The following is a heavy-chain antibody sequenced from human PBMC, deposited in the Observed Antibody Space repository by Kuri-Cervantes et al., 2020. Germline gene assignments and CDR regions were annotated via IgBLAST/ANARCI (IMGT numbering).Heavy chain of an antibody. Sequence: GESLKISCAASGFTFSSYAMHWVRQAPGKGLEWVAVISYDGSNKYYADSVKGRFTISRDNSKNTLYLQMNSLRAGDTAVYYCARGSYYYDSSGVTAWGQGTLVTVSS. V-gene: IGHV3-30*14. CDR2: ISYDGSNK. D-gene: IGHD3-22*01. J-gene: IGHJ5*02. CDR1: GFTFSSYA. CDR3: ARGSYYYDSSGVTA.